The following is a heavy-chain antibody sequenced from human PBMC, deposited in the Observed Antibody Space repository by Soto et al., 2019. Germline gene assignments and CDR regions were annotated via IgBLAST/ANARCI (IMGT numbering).Heavy chain of an antibody. CDR3: AKRRGAGGHFDY. D-gene: IGHD2-15*01. J-gene: IGHJ4*02. CDR1: GFTFSSYA. Sequence: DVQLLESGGGLVQPEGSLRLSCAASGFTFSSYAMGWVRQGPGKGLEWVAVVSIGGSTHYADSVRGRFIISRDNSKNTLSLQMNSLTAEDTAVYFCAKRRGAGGHFDYWGQGALVTVS. CDR2: VSIGGST. V-gene: IGHV3-23*01.